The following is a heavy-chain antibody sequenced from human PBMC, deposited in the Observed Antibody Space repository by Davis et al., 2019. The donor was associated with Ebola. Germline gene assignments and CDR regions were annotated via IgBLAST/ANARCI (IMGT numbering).Heavy chain of an antibody. J-gene: IGHJ6*02. CDR1: GFTFSSYW. Sequence: SCAASGFTFSSYWMHWVRQAPGKGLVWVSRINSDGSSTSYADSVKGRFTISRDNAKNTLYLQMNSLRAEDTAVYYCASLPRHDYYGSGSYHYYYYYYGMDVWGQGTTVTVSS. CDR3: ASLPRHDYYGSGSYHYYYYYYGMDV. CDR2: INSDGSST. V-gene: IGHV3-74*01. D-gene: IGHD3-10*01.